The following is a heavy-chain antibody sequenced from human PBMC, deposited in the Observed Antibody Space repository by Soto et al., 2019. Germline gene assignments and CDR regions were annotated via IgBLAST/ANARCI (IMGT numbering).Heavy chain of an antibody. CDR1: GYTFTNYD. Sequence: QVQLVQSGAEVKKPGASVKVSCKASGYTFTNYDINWVRQATGQGLEWMGWMNPSSGTTGYAQKFQGRVTMTRNTAISTPYMELSSLRSEDTAVYYCARVDYSSTNDYWGQGTLVTVSS. CDR2: MNPSSGTT. D-gene: IGHD4-4*01. CDR3: ARVDYSSTNDY. V-gene: IGHV1-8*01. J-gene: IGHJ4*02.